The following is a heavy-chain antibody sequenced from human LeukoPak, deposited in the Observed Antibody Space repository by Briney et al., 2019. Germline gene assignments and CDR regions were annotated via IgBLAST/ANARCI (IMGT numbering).Heavy chain of an antibody. D-gene: IGHD3-22*01. J-gene: IGHJ4*02. CDR2: IYYSGST. CDR3: ARLTWLLNCFDY. CDR1: GGSISSSSYY. V-gene: IGHV4-39*01. Sequence: SETLSLTCTVSGGSISSSSYYWGWIRQPPGKGLEWIGSIYYSGSTYYNPSLKSRVTISVDTSKNQFSLKLSSVTAADTAVYYCARLTWLLNCFDYWGQGTLVTVSS.